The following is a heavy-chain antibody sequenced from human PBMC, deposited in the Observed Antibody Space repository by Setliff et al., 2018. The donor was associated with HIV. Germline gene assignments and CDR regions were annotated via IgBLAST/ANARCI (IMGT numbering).Heavy chain of an antibody. Sequence: GGSLRLSCEASGFSVTDNYMGWVRQAPGKGLEWVALMYKGGETYYAGFVKGRFTIARDNSKNTVSLQMTNLGTGDTAVYYCARDDSNGNTDAFDIWGQGTTVTVSS. D-gene: IGHD5-18*01. CDR3: ARDDSNGNTDAFDI. V-gene: IGHV3-66*02. CDR2: MYKGGET. CDR1: GFSVTDNY. J-gene: IGHJ3*02.